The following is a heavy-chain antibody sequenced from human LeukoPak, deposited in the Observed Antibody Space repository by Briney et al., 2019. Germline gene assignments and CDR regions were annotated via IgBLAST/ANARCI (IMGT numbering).Heavy chain of an antibody. J-gene: IGHJ5*02. D-gene: IGHD6-6*01. V-gene: IGHV3-23*01. CDR2: ISGSGGST. Sequence: GGSLRLSCAASGFTFSSYAMTWVRQAPGKGLEWVSGISGSGGSTYYADSVKGRFTISRDNAKNSLYLQMNSLRAEDTAVYYCASIAARQSEWFDPWGQGTLVTVSS. CDR1: GFTFSSYA. CDR3: ASIAARQSEWFDP.